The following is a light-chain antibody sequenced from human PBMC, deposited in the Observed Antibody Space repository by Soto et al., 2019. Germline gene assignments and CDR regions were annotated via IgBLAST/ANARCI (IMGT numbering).Light chain of an antibody. V-gene: IGKV1-5*03. CDR1: QSIGSW. Sequence: IQMTQSPSTLSASVGDRVTITCRASQSIGSWLAWHQQKPGKAPKLLIYKASSLEGGVPSRFSGSGSGTEFTLTISSLQPDDVATYSCQQYNTYRAFGQGTKVEI. CDR3: QQYNTYRA. J-gene: IGKJ1*01. CDR2: KAS.